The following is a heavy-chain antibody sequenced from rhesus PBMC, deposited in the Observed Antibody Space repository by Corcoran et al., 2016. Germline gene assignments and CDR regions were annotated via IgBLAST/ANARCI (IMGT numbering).Heavy chain of an antibody. V-gene: IGHV5-20*01. D-gene: IGHD3-3*01. CDR3: AKGKYLDWLSLKSYGLDS. CDR1: GSSFTIYW. Sequence: EVQLVQSGAEVKSPGESLKISFTTSGSSFTIYWISWVRQMPGKGLEWMGANDHSDSDPRYNPSFQGPVTSSAEKSSSTADLQWSRLKASDTATYYCAKGKYLDWLSLKSYGLDSWGQGVVVTVSA. J-gene: IGHJ6*01. CDR2: NDHSDSDP.